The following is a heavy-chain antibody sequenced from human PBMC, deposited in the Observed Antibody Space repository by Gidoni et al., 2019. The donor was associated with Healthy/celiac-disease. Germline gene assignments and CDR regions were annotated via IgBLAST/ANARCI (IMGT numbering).Heavy chain of an antibody. V-gene: IGHV3-48*01. CDR1: GFTFSSYS. J-gene: IGHJ3*02. D-gene: IGHD5-18*01. CDR3: ASGYSYAFDI. CDR2: ISSSSSTI. Sequence: EVQLVESGGGLVQPGGSLRLSCAASGFTFSSYSMNWVRQAPGKGLEWVSYISSSSSTIYYADSVKGRFTISRDNAKNSRYLQMNSLRAEDTAVYYCASGYSYAFDIWGQGTMVTVSS.